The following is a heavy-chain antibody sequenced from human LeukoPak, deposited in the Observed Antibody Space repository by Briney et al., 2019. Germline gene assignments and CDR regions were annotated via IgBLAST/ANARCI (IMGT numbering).Heavy chain of an antibody. Sequence: GGCLRLSCAAAGFTFSSYEMNWVSQAPGKGLEWVAYISSSGSTIYYADSVKGRFTISRDNAKNSLYLQMNSLRAEDTAVYYCARGEGGYYYYGMDVWGEGTTVTVSS. V-gene: IGHV3-48*03. D-gene: IGHD1-26*01. CDR3: ARGEGGYYYYGMDV. CDR2: ISSSGSTI. J-gene: IGHJ6*04. CDR1: GFTFSSYE.